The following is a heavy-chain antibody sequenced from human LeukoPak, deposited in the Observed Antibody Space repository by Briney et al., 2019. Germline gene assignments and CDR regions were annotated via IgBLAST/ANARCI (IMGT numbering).Heavy chain of an antibody. V-gene: IGHV4-59*08. CDR3: TSTSGNYYGNYFDY. D-gene: IGHD1-26*01. CDR1: GGSISSYY. Sequence: SETLSLTCTVSGGSISSYYWSWIRQPPGKGLEWIGYIYYSGSTNYNPSLKSRVTISVDTSKNQFSLKLSSVTAADTAVYYCTSTSGNYYGNYFDYWGQGTLVTVSS. J-gene: IGHJ4*02. CDR2: IYYSGST.